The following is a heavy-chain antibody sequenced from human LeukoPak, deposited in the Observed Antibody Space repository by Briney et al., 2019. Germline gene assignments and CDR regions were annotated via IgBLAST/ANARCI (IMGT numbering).Heavy chain of an antibody. V-gene: IGHV3-30-3*01. D-gene: IGHD6-19*01. CDR3: ARDGQWLVYFDY. J-gene: IGHJ4*02. Sequence: PGRSLRLSCAASGFTFSTYAMHWVRQAPGKGLEWVAVISYDGTNKYYADSVKGRFTISRDNSKNTLYLQMNSLRAEDTAVYYCARDGQWLVYFDYWGQGTLVTVSS. CDR2: ISYDGTNK. CDR1: GFTFSTYA.